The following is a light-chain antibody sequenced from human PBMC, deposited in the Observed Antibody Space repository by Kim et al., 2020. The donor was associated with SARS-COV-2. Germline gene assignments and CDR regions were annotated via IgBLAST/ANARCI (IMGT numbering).Light chain of an antibody. CDR2: DND. J-gene: IGLJ3*02. V-gene: IGLV1-51*01. CDR1: RSNIGNNP. Sequence: QSVLTQPPSVSAAPGQKVTISCSGSRSNIGNNPVSWYQQFPGTAPTLITYDNDKRPSGIPDRFSSSKSGTSATLGITGLRTGDEADYYCATWDSSLSVGVFGGGTKVTVL. CDR3: ATWDSSLSVGV.